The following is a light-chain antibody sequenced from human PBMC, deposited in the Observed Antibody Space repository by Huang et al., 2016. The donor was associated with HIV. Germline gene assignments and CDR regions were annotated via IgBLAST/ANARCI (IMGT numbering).Light chain of an antibody. CDR1: RSVSSN. J-gene: IGKJ4*01. Sequence: EIVMTQSPATLSVSPGERVTLSCRANRSVSSNLAWYQQRPGQVPRLLIYGASTSAPRLPARFSGSGSVTDFSLTISSLQSEDFALYYCHQYNNWLLSFGGGTRVDI. CDR3: HQYNNWLLS. CDR2: GAS. V-gene: IGKV3-15*01.